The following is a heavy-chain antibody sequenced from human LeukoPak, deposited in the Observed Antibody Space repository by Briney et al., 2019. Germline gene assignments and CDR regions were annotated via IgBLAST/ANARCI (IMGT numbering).Heavy chain of an antibody. D-gene: IGHD6-13*01. CDR1: GGSMSGYF. V-gene: IGHV4-59*01. J-gene: IGHJ1*01. Sequence: SETLSLTCTVSGGSMSGYFWSWIRQPPGKGLEWIGYICYSGSTNYNPSLKSRVTISVDTSKNQFSLKLSSVTAADTAVYYCARSITSSWYGDFQHWGQGTLVTVSS. CDR2: ICYSGST. CDR3: ARSITSSWYGDFQH.